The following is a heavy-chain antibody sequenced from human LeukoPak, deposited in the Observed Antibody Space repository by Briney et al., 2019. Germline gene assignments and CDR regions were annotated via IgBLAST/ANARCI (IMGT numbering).Heavy chain of an antibody. Sequence: ATVKVSCKASGYTFTSYGISWVRQAPGQGLEWMGWISAYDGITNYAQKLQGRVTMTTDTSTSTAYMELRSLRSDDTAVYYCARDRGQWLADWYFDLWGRGTLVTVSS. CDR3: ARDRGQWLADWYFDL. CDR1: GYTFTSYG. J-gene: IGHJ2*01. V-gene: IGHV1-18*01. CDR2: ISAYDGIT. D-gene: IGHD6-19*01.